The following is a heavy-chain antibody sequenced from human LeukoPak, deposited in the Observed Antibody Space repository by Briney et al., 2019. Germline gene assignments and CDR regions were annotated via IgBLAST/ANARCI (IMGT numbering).Heavy chain of an antibody. J-gene: IGHJ6*03. V-gene: IGHV3-48*01. D-gene: IGHD3-9*01. CDR3: ARGVRDILSGYYTDYYFYYMDV. CDR1: GFTFNIYS. Sequence: GGSLRLSCAASGFTFNIYSMNWVRQAPGKGLEWVSFISSSLDSNIYYADSVKGRFTISRDNAKNSLYLQMNSLRAEDTAVYYCARGVRDILSGYYTDYYFYYMDVWGKGTTVTISS. CDR2: ISSSLDSNI.